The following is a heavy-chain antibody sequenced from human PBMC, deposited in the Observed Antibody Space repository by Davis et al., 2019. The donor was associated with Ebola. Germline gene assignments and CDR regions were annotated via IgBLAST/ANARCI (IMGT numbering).Heavy chain of an antibody. CDR2: ISSSSSYI. V-gene: IGHV3-21*04. CDR3: ARGVQMLRDAFDI. D-gene: IGHD3-16*01. J-gene: IGHJ3*02. Sequence: PGGSLRLSCAASGFTFSSYSMNWVRQAPGKGLEWVSSISSSSSYIYYADSVKGRFTISRDNSKNTLYLQMNSLRAEDTAVYYCARGVQMLRDAFDIWGQGTMVTVSS. CDR1: GFTFSSYS.